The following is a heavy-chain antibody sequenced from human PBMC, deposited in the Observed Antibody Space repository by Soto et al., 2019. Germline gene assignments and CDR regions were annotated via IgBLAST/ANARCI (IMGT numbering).Heavy chain of an antibody. Sequence: SETLSLTCTVSGASISRGDYYWNWIRQSPGKGLEWIGNTYNNGRPNYNPSLRSRVTISGDSSKNQFSLKLRSLSAADTAVYYCARGGVYDFWSGLFDWGQGTLVTVSS. D-gene: IGHD3-3*01. CDR1: GASISRGDYY. CDR2: TYNNGRP. V-gene: IGHV4-30-4*01. CDR3: ARGGVYDFWSGLFD. J-gene: IGHJ4*02.